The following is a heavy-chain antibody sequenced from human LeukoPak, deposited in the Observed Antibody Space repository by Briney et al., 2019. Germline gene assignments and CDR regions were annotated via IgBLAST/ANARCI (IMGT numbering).Heavy chain of an antibody. Sequence: PSQNLSLNCAGYGESLSGFYWGRIRQPPCPAPEWIGGLNHSGSTSHNPSLKSRVTTSVDTSKNQFSLKLSSVTAADTAVYYCARHTWTGTAYFYYYMDVWGKGTTVTVSS. V-gene: IGHV4-34*01. D-gene: IGHD1-7*01. CDR2: LNHSGST. J-gene: IGHJ6*03. CDR3: ARHTWTGTAYFYYYMDV. CDR1: GESLSGFY.